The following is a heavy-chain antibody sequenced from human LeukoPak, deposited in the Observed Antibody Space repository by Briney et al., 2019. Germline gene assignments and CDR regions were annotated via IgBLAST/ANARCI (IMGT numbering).Heavy chain of an antibody. CDR2: IKEDGSEK. V-gene: IGHV3-7*01. J-gene: IGHJ4*02. CDR1: GFTFSRYW. Sequence: PGGSLRLSCAGSGFTFSRYWMSWVRQAPGKGLEWVGNIKEDGSEKYYVDSVKGRFTISRDNAKNSLYLQMNSLGAEDTAVYYCTRNQYWGQGTLVTVSP. CDR3: TRNQY.